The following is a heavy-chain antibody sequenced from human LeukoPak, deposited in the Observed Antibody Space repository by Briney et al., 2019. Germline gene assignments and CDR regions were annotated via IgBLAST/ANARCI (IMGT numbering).Heavy chain of an antibody. J-gene: IGHJ4*02. CDR2: LSGTSDST. CDR3: AKVGYCSGGSCYFWIDY. CDR1: GFTFSSYA. V-gene: IGHV3-23*01. Sequence: PGGSLRLSCAASGFTFSSYAMSWVRQAPGKGLEWVSTLSGTSDSTYYADSVKGRFTISRDNSKDTLSLQMNSLRAEDTAVYYCAKVGYCSGGSCYFWIDYWGQGTLVTVSS. D-gene: IGHD2-15*01.